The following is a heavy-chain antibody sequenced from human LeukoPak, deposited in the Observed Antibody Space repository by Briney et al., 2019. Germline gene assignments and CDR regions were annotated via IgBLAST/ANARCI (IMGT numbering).Heavy chain of an antibody. CDR3: ARAGGSSPFDY. CDR2: ISSSSSYI. J-gene: IGHJ4*02. D-gene: IGHD1-26*01. Sequence: GGSLGLSCAASGFTFSSYSMNWVRQAPGKGLEWVSSISSSSSYIYYADSVKGRFTISRDNAKNSLYLQMNSLRAEDTAVYYCARAGGSSPFDYWGQGTLVTVSS. CDR1: GFTFSSYS. V-gene: IGHV3-21*01.